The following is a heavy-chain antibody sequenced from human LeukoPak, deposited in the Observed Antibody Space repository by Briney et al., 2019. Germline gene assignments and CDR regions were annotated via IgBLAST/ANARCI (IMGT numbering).Heavy chain of an antibody. Sequence: ASVKVSCKASGYTFTSYNINWVRQATGQGLEWMGWMNPNSGNTGYAQKFQGRVTITRNTSISTAYMELSSLRSEDTAVYYCARGGYDLWSCPAFMDVWDKGTTVTVSS. V-gene: IGHV1-8*03. J-gene: IGHJ6*03. CDR1: GYTFTSYN. CDR3: ARGGYDLWSCPAFMDV. CDR2: MNPNSGNT. D-gene: IGHD3-3*01.